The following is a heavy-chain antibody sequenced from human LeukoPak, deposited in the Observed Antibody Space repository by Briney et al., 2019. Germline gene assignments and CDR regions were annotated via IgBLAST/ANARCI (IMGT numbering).Heavy chain of an antibody. CDR2: ISAYNGNT. CDR1: GYTFTSYG. D-gene: IGHD2-15*01. V-gene: IGHV1-18*01. Sequence: GASVKVSCKASGYTFTSYGISWVRQAPGQGLEWMGWISAYNGNTNYAQKLQGRVTMTTDTSTSTAYMELRSLRSDDTAVYYYARVGGYCSGGSCYSFDWFDPWGQGTLVTVSS. J-gene: IGHJ5*02. CDR3: ARVGGYCSGGSCYSFDWFDP.